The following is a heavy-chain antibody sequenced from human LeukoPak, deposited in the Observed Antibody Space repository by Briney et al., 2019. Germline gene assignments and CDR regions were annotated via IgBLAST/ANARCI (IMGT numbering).Heavy chain of an antibody. Sequence: GGSLRLSCAASGFTFSSYAMHWVRQAPGKGLEYVSAISSNGGSTYYANSVKGRFTISRDNSKNTLYLQMGSLRAEDMAVYYCARDFMVRGVIMALLMDVWGKGTTVTISS. CDR3: ARDFMVRGVIMALLMDV. V-gene: IGHV3-64*01. CDR2: ISSNGGST. CDR1: GFTFSSYA. J-gene: IGHJ6*03. D-gene: IGHD3-10*01.